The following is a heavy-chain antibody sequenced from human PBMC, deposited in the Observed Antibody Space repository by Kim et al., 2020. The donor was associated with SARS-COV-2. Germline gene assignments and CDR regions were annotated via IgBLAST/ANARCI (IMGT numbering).Heavy chain of an antibody. CDR2: ISAYNGNT. Sequence: ASVKVSCKASGYTFTSYGISWVRHAPGQGLEWMGWISAYNGNTNYAQKLQGRVTMTTDTSTSTAYMELRSLRSDDTAVYYCARDWAMIVDYYYYYGMDVWGQGTTVTVSS. V-gene: IGHV1-18*01. J-gene: IGHJ6*02. CDR3: ARDWAMIVDYYYYYGMDV. D-gene: IGHD3-22*01. CDR1: GYTFTSYG.